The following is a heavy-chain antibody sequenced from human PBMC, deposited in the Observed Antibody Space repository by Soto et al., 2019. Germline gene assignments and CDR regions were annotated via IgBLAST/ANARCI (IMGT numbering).Heavy chain of an antibody. J-gene: IGHJ4*02. D-gene: IGHD2-15*01. CDR2: ISKSGGTI. V-gene: IGHV3-11*01. CDR1: GFTFSDYY. CDR3: ARETPLVAVTPEFDY. Sequence: QVQLVESGGGLVKPGGSLRLSCAASGFTFSDYYMSWIRQVSGKGLEWVSSISKSGGTIHYADSVRGRFTISRDNTKNSLYLQMNSLRADDTAVYYCARETPLVAVTPEFDYWGQGALVTVSS.